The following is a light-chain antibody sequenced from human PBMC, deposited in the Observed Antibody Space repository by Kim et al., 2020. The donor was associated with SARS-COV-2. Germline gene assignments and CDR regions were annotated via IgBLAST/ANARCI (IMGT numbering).Light chain of an antibody. CDR3: HQYGNSPYT. V-gene: IGKV3-20*01. Sequence: LSPGERATLSCRASQSVNTTYLAWYQQKPGQAPRLLIYGASTRATGTPDTFSGSGSVTDFTLTISRLESEDFAVYYCHQYGNSPYTFGQGTKLEI. CDR1: QSVNTTY. CDR2: GAS. J-gene: IGKJ2*01.